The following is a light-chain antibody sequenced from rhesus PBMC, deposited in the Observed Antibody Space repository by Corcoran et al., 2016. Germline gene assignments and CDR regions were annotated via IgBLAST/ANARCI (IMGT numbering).Light chain of an antibody. Sequence: EIVMTQSPATLALSPGERATLSCRASQSGSSYLAWYQQKPGQAPSLLIYGASSRATGIPDRFSGRGSGTEFPLTISSLEPEDVGVYFCLQSSNWYSFGQGTKVEIK. CDR2: GAS. V-gene: IGKV3-24*04. CDR1: QSGSSY. CDR3: LQSSNWYS. J-gene: IGKJ2*01.